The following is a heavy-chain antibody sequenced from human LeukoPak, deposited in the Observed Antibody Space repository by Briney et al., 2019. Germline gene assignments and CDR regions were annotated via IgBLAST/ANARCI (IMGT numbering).Heavy chain of an antibody. Sequence: GGSLRLTCAASGLTFSSYDMHWVRQATGKGLEWVSAIGTAGDTYYPGSVKGRFTISRENAKNSLYLQMNSLRAGDTAVYYCARDQGVATVTTSYYYYYGMDVWGQGTTVTVSS. V-gene: IGHV3-13*01. D-gene: IGHD4-17*01. CDR1: GLTFSSYD. CDR3: ARDQGVATVTTSYYYYYGMDV. CDR2: IGTAGDT. J-gene: IGHJ6*02.